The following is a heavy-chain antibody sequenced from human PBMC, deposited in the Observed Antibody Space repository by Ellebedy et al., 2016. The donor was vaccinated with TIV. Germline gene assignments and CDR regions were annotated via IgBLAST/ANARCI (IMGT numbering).Heavy chain of an antibody. D-gene: IGHD3-16*02. CDR2: VSYSGTT. CDR1: GGSVTSGTSY. V-gene: IGHV4-61*01. CDR3: ARDGPENYIWGSYRYFDQ. J-gene: IGHJ4*02. Sequence: SETLSLTXSVSGGSVTSGTSYWSWIRQPPGKGLQWIGYVSYSGTTIYSPSLKSRVTISLDTSKNQVSLRLASVTTADTAVYYCARDGPENYIWGSYRYFDQWGQGTLVSVSP.